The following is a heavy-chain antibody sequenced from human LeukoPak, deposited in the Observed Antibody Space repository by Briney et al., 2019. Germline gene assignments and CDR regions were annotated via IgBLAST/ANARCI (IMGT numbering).Heavy chain of an antibody. CDR3: ARHVSSDLRIVVVTSDWYFDL. V-gene: IGHV4-39*01. CDR2: INYSGST. J-gene: IGHJ2*01. Sequence: SETLSLTCSVSGGSITSSRYYWGWLRQSPGGGLEWIGTINYSGSTYYNPSLRSRVTISADTSKNQFSLNLSPVTAADTAVYYCARHVSSDLRIVVVTSDWYFDLWGRGTLVTVSS. D-gene: IGHD2-21*02. CDR1: GGSITSSRYY.